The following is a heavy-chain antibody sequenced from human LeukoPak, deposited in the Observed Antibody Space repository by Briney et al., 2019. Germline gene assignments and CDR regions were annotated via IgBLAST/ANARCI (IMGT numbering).Heavy chain of an antibody. Sequence: GESLKISCKGSGYTFINYWITWVRQMPGKGLEWMGKIEPSYSDTNYSPSFQVHVTISADKSSSTAFLEWSSLRASDTAMYYCARINYGAYYCGMDVWGQGTTVTVS. CDR3: ARINYGAYYCGMDV. CDR2: IEPSYSDT. J-gene: IGHJ6*02. CDR1: GYTFINYW. D-gene: IGHD4/OR15-4a*01. V-gene: IGHV5-10-1*01.